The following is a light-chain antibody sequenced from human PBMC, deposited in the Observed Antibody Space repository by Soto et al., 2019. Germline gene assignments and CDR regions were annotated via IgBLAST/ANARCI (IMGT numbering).Light chain of an antibody. CDR2: AAS. CDR1: QGISNH. V-gene: IGKV1-9*01. CDR3: QQVNVYPST. Sequence: IQLTQSPSSLSASLGDRLTITCRASQGISNHLGWYQQKPGKAPELLIYAASTLQTGVPSRFSGGGSGTDFTLTITSLQPEDFATYYCQQVNVYPSTFGGGTKVDIK. J-gene: IGKJ4*01.